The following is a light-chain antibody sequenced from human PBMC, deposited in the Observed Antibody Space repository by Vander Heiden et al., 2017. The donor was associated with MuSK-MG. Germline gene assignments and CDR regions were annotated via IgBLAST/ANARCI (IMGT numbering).Light chain of an antibody. CDR2: GNN. CDR3: QSFDTSLSVV. V-gene: IGLV1-40*01. J-gene: IGLJ2*01. Sequence: QSVLTQPPSVSGAPGQRVTISCTGSTPNIGAGYDVHWYQHLPGTAPKLLIYGNNNRPSGVPDRFSGSKSGTSASLAITGLQAEDEADYYCQSFDTSLSVVFGGGTKVTVL. CDR1: TPNIGAGYD.